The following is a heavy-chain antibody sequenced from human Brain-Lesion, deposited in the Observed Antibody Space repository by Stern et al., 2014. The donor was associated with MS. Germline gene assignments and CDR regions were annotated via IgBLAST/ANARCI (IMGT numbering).Heavy chain of an antibody. CDR2: IWFDGNTK. J-gene: IGHJ4*02. Sequence: VQLVESGGGVVQPGRALRLSCAASGFTFISYGIHWVRPAPGKGLEWVPVIWFDGNTKYYADSVKGRFTISRDNSKNTVYLHMDSLRADDTAVYYCAREDCGGDCPPNYWGRGTLVTVSS. V-gene: IGHV3-33*01. D-gene: IGHD2-21*02. CDR3: AREDCGGDCPPNY. CDR1: GFTFISYG.